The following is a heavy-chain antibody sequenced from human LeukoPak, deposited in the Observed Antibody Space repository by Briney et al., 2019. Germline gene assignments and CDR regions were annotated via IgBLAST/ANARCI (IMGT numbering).Heavy chain of an antibody. J-gene: IGHJ4*02. CDR3: AKPSGSGVDY. Sequence: GGSLRLSCAASGFTFSSYGMHWVRQAPGKGLEWVAYIRTDGYHTYYADSVKGRFTITRDNSKNTLYLQMNSLRLEDMGVYYCAKPSGSGVDYWGRGTRVTVSS. V-gene: IGHV3-30*02. D-gene: IGHD1-26*01. CDR2: IRTDGYHT. CDR1: GFTFSSYG.